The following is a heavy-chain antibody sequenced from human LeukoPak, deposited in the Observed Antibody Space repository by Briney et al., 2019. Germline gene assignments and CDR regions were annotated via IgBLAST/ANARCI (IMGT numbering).Heavy chain of an antibody. Sequence: GGSLRLSCAASGFTFSSYAMHWVRQAPGKGLEWVAVISYDGSNKYYADSVKGRFTISRDNSKNTLYLQMNSLRAEDTAVYYCARAGRLFDYYDSSGYFDYWGQGTLVTVSS. CDR2: ISYDGSNK. D-gene: IGHD3-22*01. V-gene: IGHV3-30*04. J-gene: IGHJ4*02. CDR3: ARAGRLFDYYDSSGYFDY. CDR1: GFTFSSYA.